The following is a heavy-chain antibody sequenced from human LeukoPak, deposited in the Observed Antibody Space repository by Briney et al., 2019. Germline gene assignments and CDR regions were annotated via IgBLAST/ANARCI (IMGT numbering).Heavy chain of an antibody. D-gene: IGHD1-26*01. CDR1: GYTFTSYD. CDR2: MNPNSGNT. CDR3: ARNGREIRHFQH. Sequence: ASVKVSCKASGYTFTSYDINWVRQATGQGLEWMGWMNPNSGNTGYAQKFQGRVTITRDTSISTAYMELSSLRSEDTAVYYCARNGREIRHFQHCGQATLVTVSS. J-gene: IGHJ1*01. V-gene: IGHV1-8*03.